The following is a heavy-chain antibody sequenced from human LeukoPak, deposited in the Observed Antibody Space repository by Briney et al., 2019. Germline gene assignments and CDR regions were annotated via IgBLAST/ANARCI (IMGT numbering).Heavy chain of an antibody. D-gene: IGHD3-10*01. V-gene: IGHV4-59*08. CDR1: GGSISSYF. J-gene: IGHJ5*02. Sequence: SETLSLTCTVSGGSISSYFWSWIRQPPGKGLEWIGYISYSGSTNYNPSLKSRVTISLATSKNQFSLKLSSVTAADTAVYYCARHRGLTDSFYPFDPWGPGTLVTVSS. CDR2: ISYSGST. CDR3: ARHRGLTDSFYPFDP.